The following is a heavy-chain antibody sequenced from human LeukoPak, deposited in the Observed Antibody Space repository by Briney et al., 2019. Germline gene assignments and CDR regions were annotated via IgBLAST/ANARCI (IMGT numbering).Heavy chain of an antibody. Sequence: GASVKVSCKASGYTFTSYYMHWVRQAPGQGLEWMGWINPDSGGTKSAEKFQGRVSWTRDTSISTVYMELSRLRSDDTAVYYCAREEDVLNSFDFWGQGTQVTVSS. J-gene: IGHJ4*02. CDR3: AREEDVLNSFDF. D-gene: IGHD3-16*01. CDR2: INPDSGGT. CDR1: GYTFTSYY. V-gene: IGHV1-2*02.